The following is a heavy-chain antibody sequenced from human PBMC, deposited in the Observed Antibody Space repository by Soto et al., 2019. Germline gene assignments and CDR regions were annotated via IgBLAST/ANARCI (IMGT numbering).Heavy chain of an antibody. J-gene: IGHJ4*02. CDR3: AREGYCSSTSCYIDNY. D-gene: IGHD2-2*02. CDR2: INPNSGGT. V-gene: IGHV1-2*02. CDR1: RYTFPGYY. Sequence: ASVQVSCKGSRYTFPGYYMHWGRQAPGQGLEWMGWINPNSGGTNYAQKFQGRVTMTRDTSISTAYMELSRLRSDDTAVYYCAREGYCSSTSCYIDNYWGQGTLVTVSS.